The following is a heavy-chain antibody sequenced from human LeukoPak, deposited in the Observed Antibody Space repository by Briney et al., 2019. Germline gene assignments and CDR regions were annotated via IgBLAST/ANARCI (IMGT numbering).Heavy chain of an antibody. CDR2: IYTSGST. CDR1: GGSISSYY. J-gene: IGHJ6*03. Sequence: SETLSLTCTVSGGSISSYYWSWIRQPAGKGLEWVGRIYTSGSTNYNASLKSRVTMSVDTSKNQFSLKLSSVTAADTAVYYCARGPRYCSSTSCYDYYYYYMDGWGKGTTVTVSS. V-gene: IGHV4-4*07. D-gene: IGHD2-2*01. CDR3: ARGPRYCSSTSCYDYYYYYMDG.